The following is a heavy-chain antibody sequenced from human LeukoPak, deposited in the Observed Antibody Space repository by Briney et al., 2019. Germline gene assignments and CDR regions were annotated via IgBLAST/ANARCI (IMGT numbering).Heavy chain of an antibody. CDR3: ARDGVQLLSRGNNWFDP. CDR2: IYYSGST. J-gene: IGHJ5*02. D-gene: IGHD2-2*01. Sequence: PSETLSLTCTVSGGSISSGGYYWSWIRQHPGKGLEWIGYIYYSGSTYYNPSLKSRVTISVDTSKNQFSLKLSSVTAADTAVYYCARDGVQLLSRGNNWFDPWGQGTLVTVSS. CDR1: GGSISSGGYY. V-gene: IGHV4-31*03.